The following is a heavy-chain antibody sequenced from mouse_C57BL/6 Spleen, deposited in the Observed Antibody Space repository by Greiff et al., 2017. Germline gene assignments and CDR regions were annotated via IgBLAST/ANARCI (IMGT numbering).Heavy chain of an antibody. V-gene: IGHV5-17*01. J-gene: IGHJ4*01. Sequence: EVKLVESGGGLVKPGGSLKLSCAASGFTFSDYGMHWVRQAPEKGLEWVAYISSGSSTIYYADTVKGRFTISRDNAKNTLFLQMTSLRSEETAMYYCGRTGYGKNYAIDYWGQGTSVTVSS. CDR2: ISSGSSTI. D-gene: IGHD1-1*01. CDR3: GRTGYGKNYAIDY. CDR1: GFTFSDYG.